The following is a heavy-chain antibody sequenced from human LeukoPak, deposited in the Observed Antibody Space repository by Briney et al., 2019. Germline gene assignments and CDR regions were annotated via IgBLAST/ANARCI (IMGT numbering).Heavy chain of an antibody. D-gene: IGHD3-10*01. CDR3: ERAGGTMVRGPDVVLNWFDP. V-gene: IGHV4-4*07. CDR2: IHTSGSS. CDR1: GGSISSYY. J-gene: IGHJ5*02. Sequence: SETLSLTCTVPGGSISSYYCSWIRQPAGKGLEWIGRIHTSGSSNYNPSLKSRVTISVDKSKNQFSLKLSSGTAADTAVYYCERAGGTMVRGPDVVLNWFDPWGQGTLVTVSS.